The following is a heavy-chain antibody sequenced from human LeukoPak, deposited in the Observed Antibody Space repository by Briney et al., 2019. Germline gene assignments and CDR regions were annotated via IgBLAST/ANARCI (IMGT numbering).Heavy chain of an antibody. CDR3: ARDFGGSGSGY. D-gene: IGHD2-15*01. Sequence: GGSLRLSCAASGFTFSSYSMNWVRQAPGKGLEWVSSISSSSYIYYADSVKGRFTISRDNAKNSLYLQMNSLRAEDTAVFYCARDFGGSGSGYWGQGTLVTVSS. V-gene: IGHV3-21*01. CDR1: GFTFSSYS. CDR2: ISSSSYI. J-gene: IGHJ4*02.